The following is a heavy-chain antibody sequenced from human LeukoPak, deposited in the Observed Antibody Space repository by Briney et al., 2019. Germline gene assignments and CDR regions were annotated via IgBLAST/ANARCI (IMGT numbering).Heavy chain of an antibody. CDR3: AGPGGYNDPLFDY. Sequence: SETLSLTCTVSGGSISSYYWSWIRQPPGKGLEWIGYIYYSGSTNYNPSLKSRVTISVDTSKNQFSLKLSSVTAADTAVYYCAGPGGYNDPLFDYWGQGTLVTVSS. V-gene: IGHV4-59*08. J-gene: IGHJ4*02. CDR2: IYYSGST. CDR1: GGSISSYY. D-gene: IGHD5-24*01.